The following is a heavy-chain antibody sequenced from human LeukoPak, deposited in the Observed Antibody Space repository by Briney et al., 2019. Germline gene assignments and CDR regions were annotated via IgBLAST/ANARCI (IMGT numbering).Heavy chain of an antibody. CDR3: ARSSISHDF. J-gene: IGHJ4*02. D-gene: IGHD3-3*01. Sequence: GGSLRLSCAASGFTFSSYEMNWVRQAPGKGLEWVSYLSSSGSTEFYADSVKGRFTISRDNAKNSLYLQMNSLRAEDTAVYYCARSSISHDFWGQGTLVTVSS. CDR2: LSSSGSTE. V-gene: IGHV3-48*03. CDR1: GFTFSSYE.